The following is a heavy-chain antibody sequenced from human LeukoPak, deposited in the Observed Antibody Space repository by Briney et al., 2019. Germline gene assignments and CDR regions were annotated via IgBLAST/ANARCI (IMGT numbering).Heavy chain of an antibody. CDR3: ARDSDSSEAFDI. V-gene: IGHV4-59*01. CDR2: IYYSGST. J-gene: IGHJ3*02. D-gene: IGHD3-22*01. Sequence: SETLSLTCTVSGGSISSYYWSWIRQPPGKGLEWIGYIYYSGSTNYNPSLKGRVTISVDTSKNQFSLKLSSVTAADTAVYYCARDSDSSEAFDIWGQGTMVTVSS. CDR1: GGSISSYY.